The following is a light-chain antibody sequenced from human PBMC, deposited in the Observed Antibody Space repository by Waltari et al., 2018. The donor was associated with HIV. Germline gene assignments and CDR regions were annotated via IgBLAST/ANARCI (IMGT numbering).Light chain of an antibody. Sequence: SVLPQPPSASAAPGQKVPITSPGSHSNMGNNFLSWYQHTPGTAPKLPIYENTRRPTRIPDRFSASKTGTSATLGITGLQTGGEAIYYCATWDNSLRAMFGGGTKLTVL. CDR3: ATWDNSLRAM. CDR1: HSNMGNNF. J-gene: IGLJ3*02. V-gene: IGLV1-51*01. CDR2: ENT.